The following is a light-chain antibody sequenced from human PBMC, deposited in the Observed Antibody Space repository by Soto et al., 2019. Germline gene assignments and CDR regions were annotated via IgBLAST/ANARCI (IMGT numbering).Light chain of an antibody. V-gene: IGKV1-16*02. CDR3: QQYYKLPRT. J-gene: IGKJ1*01. CDR2: SAF. Sequence: DIQLTQSPSSLSASVGDRVTITCLASQGIGTYVAWFRQKPGQAPKSLIYSAFSLQSGVPSKFRGSGSGTDLTLTISSLQPEDSATYYCQQYYKLPRTFGKGTKVDI. CDR1: QGIGTY.